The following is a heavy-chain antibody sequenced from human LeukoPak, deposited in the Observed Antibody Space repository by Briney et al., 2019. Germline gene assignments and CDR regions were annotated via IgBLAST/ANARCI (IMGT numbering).Heavy chain of an antibody. D-gene: IGHD2-15*01. CDR3: VVGGSPGY. J-gene: IGHJ4*02. CDR1: GLAFSAYK. V-gene: IGHV3-74*01. CDR2: ISTDGYTT. Sequence: PGGSLRLSCAASGLAFSAYKMHWVRQAPRKWLVWVSRISTDGYTTDYADFVQGRFTASRDNTKNTWSLEMNSLRAEDTAVYYCVVGGSPGYWGQGTLVTVSS.